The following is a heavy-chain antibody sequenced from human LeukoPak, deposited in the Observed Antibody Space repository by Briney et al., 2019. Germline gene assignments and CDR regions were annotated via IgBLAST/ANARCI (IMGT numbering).Heavy chain of an antibody. D-gene: IGHD4-17*01. CDR2: ISSSVSTI. J-gene: IGHJ4*02. V-gene: IGHV3-48*03. Sequence: GGSLRLSCAASGFTFSSHEMNWVRQAPGKGLEWVSYISSSVSTIYYADSVKGRFAISRDNAKNSLYLQMNSLRAEDTAVYYCARDLSTVTTFWGQGTLVTVSS. CDR1: GFTFSSHE. CDR3: ARDLSTVTTF.